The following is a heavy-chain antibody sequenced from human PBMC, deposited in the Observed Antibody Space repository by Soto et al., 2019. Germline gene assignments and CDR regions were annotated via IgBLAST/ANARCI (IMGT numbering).Heavy chain of an antibody. CDR3: ARGYCSNGVCWGGYYGMDV. D-gene: IGHD2-8*01. CDR1: GFTFSSYD. CDR2: IGTAGDT. V-gene: IGHV3-13*01. J-gene: IGHJ6*02. Sequence: EVQLVESGGGLVQPGGSLRLSCAASGFTFSSYDMHWVRQATGKGLEWVSAIGTAGDTYYPGSVKGRFTISRENAKNSLYLQMISVRAGDTAVYYCARGYCSNGVCWGGYYGMDVWGQGTTVTFSS.